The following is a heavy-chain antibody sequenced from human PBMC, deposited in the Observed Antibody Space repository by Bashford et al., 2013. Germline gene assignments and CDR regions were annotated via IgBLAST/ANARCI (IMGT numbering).Heavy chain of an antibody. J-gene: IGHJ5*02. D-gene: IGHD3-10*01. Sequence: GYTFTGYYMHWVRQAPGQGLEWMGWINPNSGGTNYAQKFQGRVTMTRDTSISTAYMELSRLRSDDTAVYYCARSPHSGSYYRDTALNWFDPWGQGTLVTV. CDR2: INPNSGGT. CDR3: ARSPHSGSYYRDTALNWFDP. CDR1: GYTFTGYY. V-gene: IGHV1-2*02.